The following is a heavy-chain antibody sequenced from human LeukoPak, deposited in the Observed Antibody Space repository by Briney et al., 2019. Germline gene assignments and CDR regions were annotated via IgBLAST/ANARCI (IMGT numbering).Heavy chain of an antibody. D-gene: IGHD2-2*01. CDR2: VYSIAST. J-gene: IGHJ6*02. Sequence: SETLSLTCTVSGGSISSYYWSWIRQPPGKGLEWVGYVYSIASTRYNPSLKSRVTISIDTSKYQFSLKLSSVTAADTAVYYCARGVCTSTSCDAGDYGLDVWGQGTTVTVS. CDR1: GGSISSYY. CDR3: ARGVCTSTSCDAGDYGLDV. V-gene: IGHV4-59*08.